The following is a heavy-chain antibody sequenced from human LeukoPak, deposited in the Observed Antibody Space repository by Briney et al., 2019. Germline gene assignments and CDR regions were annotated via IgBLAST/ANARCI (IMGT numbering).Heavy chain of an antibody. CDR3: ARVVDGYIPYDY. CDR2: INPNSGGT. D-gene: IGHD5-12*01. Sequence: ASVKVSCKASGYTFTGYYMHWVRQAPGQGLEWMGWINPNSGGTNYAQNFQGRVTMSRDTSISTAYMDPSRLRSDDTAVYYCARVVDGYIPYDYWGKGTLVTVSS. V-gene: IGHV1-2*02. CDR1: GYTFTGYY. J-gene: IGHJ4*02.